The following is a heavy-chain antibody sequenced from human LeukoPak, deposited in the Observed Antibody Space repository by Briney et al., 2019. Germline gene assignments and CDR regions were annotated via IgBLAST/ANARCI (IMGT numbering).Heavy chain of an antibody. CDR2: MNRENGNT. Sequence: ASVKVSCEPSGYIFRNYDINWVRQAPGQGLEWMGWMNRENGNTGYAQKFHGRVTMTRHAPTNTAYMELTSLRSEDTAVYFCATPMANTFDAFDIWGQGSRVTV. J-gene: IGHJ3*02. V-gene: IGHV1-8*01. CDR1: GYIFRNYD. D-gene: IGHD5-24*01. CDR3: ATPMANTFDAFDI.